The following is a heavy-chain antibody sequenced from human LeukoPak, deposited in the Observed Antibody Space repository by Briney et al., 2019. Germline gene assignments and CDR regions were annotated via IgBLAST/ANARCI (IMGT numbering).Heavy chain of an antibody. J-gene: IGHJ4*02. CDR1: GGSFSGYY. Sequence: SETLSLTCAVYGGSFSGYYWSWIRQPPGKGLEWIGEINHSGSTNYNPSLKSRVTISVDTSKNQFSLKLSSVTAADTAVYYCARQADRSGFGYIDYWGQGTLVTVSS. D-gene: IGHD3-22*01. V-gene: IGHV4-34*01. CDR3: ARQADRSGFGYIDY. CDR2: INHSGST.